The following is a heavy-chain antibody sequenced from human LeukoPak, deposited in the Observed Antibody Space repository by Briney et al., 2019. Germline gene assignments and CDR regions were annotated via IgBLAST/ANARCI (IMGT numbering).Heavy chain of an antibody. Sequence: SGTLSLTCAVSGGSIRSDNWWTWVRQPPGKGLEWIGEIYHSGSTNYNPSLESRVTISVDKSKNQFSLKLSSLTAADTAVYYCARLGVVTQRIDYWGQGTLVTVSS. CDR3: ARLGVVTQRIDY. CDR1: GGSIRSDNW. CDR2: IYHSGST. D-gene: IGHD4-23*01. V-gene: IGHV4-4*02. J-gene: IGHJ4*02.